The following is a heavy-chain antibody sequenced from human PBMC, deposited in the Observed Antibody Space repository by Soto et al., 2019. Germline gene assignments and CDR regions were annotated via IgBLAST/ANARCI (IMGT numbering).Heavy chain of an antibody. CDR1: GFTFSSYG. J-gene: IGHJ3*02. V-gene: IGHV3-23*01. CDR2: ISGSGGTT. CDR3: AKQIQGGMSYAAFDI. Sequence: EVQLLESGGGLAQPGGSLRLSCAASGFTFSSYGMSWVRQAPGRGLEWVSGISGSGGTTYYADSVKGRFTISRDNSKSTLYLVMNGLRAEDTAVYYCAKQIQGGMSYAAFDIWGQGTMVTVSS. D-gene: IGHD2-2*01.